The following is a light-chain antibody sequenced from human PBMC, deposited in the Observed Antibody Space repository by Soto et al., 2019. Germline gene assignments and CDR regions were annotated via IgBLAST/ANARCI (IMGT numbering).Light chain of an antibody. CDR1: QGISSW. J-gene: IGKJ1*01. Sequence: IQMTHSPSSVSSSVVDRVTITCRASQGISSWLAWYQQKPGKAPKLLIYAASSLQSGVPSRFSGSGSGTEFTLTISSLQPDDFATYYCQQYMSYSFGQGTKVDIK. V-gene: IGKV1-12*01. CDR2: AAS. CDR3: QQYMSYS.